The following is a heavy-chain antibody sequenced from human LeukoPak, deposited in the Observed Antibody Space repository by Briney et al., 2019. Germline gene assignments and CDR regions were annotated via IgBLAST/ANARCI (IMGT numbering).Heavy chain of an antibody. V-gene: IGHV3-23*01. CDR1: GFTFSSYS. Sequence: GGSLRLSCAASGFTFSSYSMNWVRQAPGKGLEWVSGISNSGGGTYYADSVKGRFTISRDNSESTLYLQMNSLRADDAAVYYCAKGAGAEAFHIWGQGTMVTVSS. CDR2: ISNSGGGT. J-gene: IGHJ3*02. CDR3: AKGAGAEAFHI. D-gene: IGHD1-26*01.